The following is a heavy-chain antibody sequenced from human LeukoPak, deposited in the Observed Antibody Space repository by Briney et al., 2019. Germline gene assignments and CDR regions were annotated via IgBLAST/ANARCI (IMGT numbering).Heavy chain of an antibody. Sequence: GGSLRLSCAASGFTFSSYWMSWVRQAPGKGLEWVANIKQDGSEKYYVDSVKGRFTISRDNAKNSLYLQMNSLRAEDTAVYYCASRIAAAYKNWFDPWGQGTLVTVSS. J-gene: IGHJ5*02. D-gene: IGHD6-13*01. CDR1: GFTFSSYW. CDR2: IKQDGSEK. CDR3: ASRIAAAYKNWFDP. V-gene: IGHV3-7*01.